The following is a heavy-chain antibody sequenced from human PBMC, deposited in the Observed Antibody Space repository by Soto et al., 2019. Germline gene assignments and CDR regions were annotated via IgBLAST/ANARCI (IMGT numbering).Heavy chain of an antibody. CDR2: IYYSGST. CDR3: ARDFADCSGGSCYSGWFDP. CDR1: GGPISSGDYY. J-gene: IGHJ5*02. V-gene: IGHV4-30-4*01. D-gene: IGHD2-15*01. Sequence: SETLSLTCTVSGGPISSGDYYWSWIRQPPGKGLEWIGYIYYSGSTSYNPSLKSRVTISVDTSKNQFSLKLSSVTAADTAVYYCARDFADCSGGSCYSGWFDPWGQGTLVTVSS.